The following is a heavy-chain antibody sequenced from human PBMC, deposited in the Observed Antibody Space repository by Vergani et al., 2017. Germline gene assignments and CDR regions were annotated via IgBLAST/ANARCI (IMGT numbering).Heavy chain of an antibody. Sequence: QVQLVQSGAEVKKPGSSVKVSCKAPGGTFSSYAISWVRQAPGQGLEWMGGIIGIFGTANYAQKFQGRVTITADESTSIVYMELSSLRSEDTAVYYCAKRITMVRGVIAYENWFDPWGQGTLVTVSS. V-gene: IGHV1-69*12. CDR3: AKRITMVRGVIAYENWFDP. CDR1: GGTFSSYA. D-gene: IGHD3-10*01. J-gene: IGHJ5*02. CDR2: IIGIFGTA.